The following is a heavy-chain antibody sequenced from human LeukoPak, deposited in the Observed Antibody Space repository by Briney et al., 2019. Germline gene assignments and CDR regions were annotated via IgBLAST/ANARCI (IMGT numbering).Heavy chain of an antibody. V-gene: IGHV1-24*01. CDR1: GYTLTELS. D-gene: IGHD1-26*01. CDR2: FDPEDGET. CDR3: ATEGLIVGHFDY. J-gene: IGHJ4*02. Sequence: ASVKVSCKVSGYTLTELSMHWVRQAPGKGLEWIGGFDPEDGETIYAQKFQGRVTMTEDTSTDTAYMELSSLRSEDTAVYYCATEGLIVGHFDYWGQGTLVTVSS.